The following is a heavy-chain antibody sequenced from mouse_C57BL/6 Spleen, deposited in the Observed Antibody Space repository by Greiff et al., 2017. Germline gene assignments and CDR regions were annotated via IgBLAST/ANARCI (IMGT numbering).Heavy chain of an antibody. J-gene: IGHJ2*01. V-gene: IGHV3-6*01. Sequence: DVKLQESGPGLVTPSQSLSLTCSVTGYSITSGYYWNWIRQFPGNKLEWMGYISYDGSNNYNPSLKNRISITRDTSKHQFFLKLNSVTTEDTVTYYCAREITTAYFDYWGQGTTLTVSS. CDR1: GYSITSGYY. CDR2: ISYDGSN. D-gene: IGHD1-2*01. CDR3: AREITTAYFDY.